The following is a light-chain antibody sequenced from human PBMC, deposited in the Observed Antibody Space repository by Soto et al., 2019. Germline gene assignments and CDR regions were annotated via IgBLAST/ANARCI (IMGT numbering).Light chain of an antibody. V-gene: IGLV7-46*01. J-gene: IGLJ1*01. CDR1: TGAVTNGHY. Sequence: QALVTHERYLSLYPGGTVTLSCGSSTGAVTNGHYPYWFQQKPGQAPSTLIYDTTNRHSWTPARFSGSLLGGKAALTLSGAQPEDEAEYYCLLSYNGHHVFGTGTKVTVL. CDR2: DTT. CDR3: LLSYNGHHV.